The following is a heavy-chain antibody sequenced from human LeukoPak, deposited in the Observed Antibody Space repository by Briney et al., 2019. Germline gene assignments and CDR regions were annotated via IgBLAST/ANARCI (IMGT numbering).Heavy chain of an antibody. J-gene: IGHJ6*03. CDR3: ARRGISQGYYMDV. D-gene: IGHD6-13*01. CDR1: GGSIRSGDHY. Sequence: SETLSLTCTVSGGSIRSGDHYWGWIRQPPGTGLEGIGNIYYSGTTYYNPSLKTRVTIAVDTSKNQFSLKLSSVTAADTAVFYCARRGISQGYYMDVWGKGTTVTISS. CDR2: IYYSGTT. V-gene: IGHV4-39*01.